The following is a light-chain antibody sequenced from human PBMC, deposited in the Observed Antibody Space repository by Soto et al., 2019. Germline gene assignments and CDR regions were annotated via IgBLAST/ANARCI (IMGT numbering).Light chain of an antibody. V-gene: IGKV3-11*01. Sequence: EIVLTQSPATLSLSPGERAILSCRASQSVSTFLAWFQQKPGQPPRLLIYNASNRTTGIPARSSGSASGTDFTLTIISLEPEDFALYCCQQRGGWPPITFGQGTRLEIK. CDR2: NAS. CDR1: QSVSTF. J-gene: IGKJ5*01. CDR3: QQRGGWPPIT.